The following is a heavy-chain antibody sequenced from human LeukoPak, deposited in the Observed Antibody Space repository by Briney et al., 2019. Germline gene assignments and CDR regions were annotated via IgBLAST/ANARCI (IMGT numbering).Heavy chain of an antibody. V-gene: IGHV1-8*03. Sequence: GASVKVSCKASGYTFTSYCMHWVRQATGQGLEWVGWMNPNSGNTGYAQKFQGRVTIIRNTSISTAYMELSSLRSEDTAVYYCARGIDCSSTSCYFPTENWFDPWGQGTLVTVSS. D-gene: IGHD2-2*01. CDR1: GYTFTSYC. CDR2: MNPNSGNT. J-gene: IGHJ5*02. CDR3: ARGIDCSSTSCYFPTENWFDP.